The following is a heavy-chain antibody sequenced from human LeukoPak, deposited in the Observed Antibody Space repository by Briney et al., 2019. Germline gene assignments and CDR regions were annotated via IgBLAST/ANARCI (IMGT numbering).Heavy chain of an antibody. CDR1: GGSISSYY. V-gene: IGHV4-4*07. D-gene: IGHD6-19*01. CDR3: ARDIAVAATDYYYYMDV. J-gene: IGHJ6*03. Sequence: KPSETLSLTCTVSGGSISSYYWSWIRQPAGKGLEWIGRIYTSGSTNYNPSLKSRVTISVDTSKNQFSLKLSSVTAADTAVYYCARDIAVAATDYYYYMDVWGKGTTVTVSS. CDR2: IYTSGST.